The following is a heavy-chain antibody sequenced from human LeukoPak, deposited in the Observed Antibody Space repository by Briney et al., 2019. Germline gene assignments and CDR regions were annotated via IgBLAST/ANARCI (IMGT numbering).Heavy chain of an antibody. CDR2: IIPIFGTA. V-gene: IGHV1-69*06. Sequence: LVKVSCKASGGTFSSYAISWVRQAPGQGLEWMGGIIPIFGTANYAQKFQGRVTITADKSTSTAYMELSSLRSEDTAVYYCARGLAYCGGDCYSYYYYYMDVWGKGTTVTISS. D-gene: IGHD2-21*02. CDR1: GGTFSSYA. CDR3: ARGLAYCGGDCYSYYYYYMDV. J-gene: IGHJ6*03.